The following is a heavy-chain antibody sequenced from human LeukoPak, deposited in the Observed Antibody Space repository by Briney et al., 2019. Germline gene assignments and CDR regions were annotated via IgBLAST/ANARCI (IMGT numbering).Heavy chain of an antibody. CDR2: IYISGST. D-gene: IGHD2-15*01. Sequence: SETLSLTCTVSGGSTSSYYWSWIRQPAGKGLEWIGRIYISGSTNYSPSLKSRVTMSVDTSKNQFSLKLSSVTAADTAVYYCAREKGYCSGGSCYYYYYMDVWGKGTTVTVSS. J-gene: IGHJ6*03. V-gene: IGHV4-4*07. CDR1: GGSTSSYY. CDR3: AREKGYCSGGSCYYYYYMDV.